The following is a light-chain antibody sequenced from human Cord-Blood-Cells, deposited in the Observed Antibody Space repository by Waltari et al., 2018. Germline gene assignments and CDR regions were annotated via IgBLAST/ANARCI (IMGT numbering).Light chain of an antibody. J-gene: IGKJ4*01. CDR2: APS. CDR3: QQSYSTPLT. V-gene: IGKV1-39*01. Sequence: DIQMTQSPSSLSASVGDRVTITCRASQSISSYLNWYQQKPGKAPKLLIYAPSRLQRGVPSRFSCSGSGTDFTLTISRLQPEDFATYYCQQSYSTPLTVGGGTKVEIK. CDR1: QSISSY.